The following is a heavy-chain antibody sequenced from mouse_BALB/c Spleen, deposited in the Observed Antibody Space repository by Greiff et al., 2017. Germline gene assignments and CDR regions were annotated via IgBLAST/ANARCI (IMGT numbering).Heavy chain of an antibody. V-gene: IGHV14-3*02. D-gene: IGHD1-1*01. CDR3: ASGGAFTAVNYALDY. J-gene: IGHJ4*01. Sequence: EVQLQQSGAELVKPGASVKLSCTASGFNIKDTYMHWVKQRPEQGLEWIGRIDPANGNTKYDPKFQGKATITADTSSNTAYLQLSSLTSEDTAVYYCASGGAFTAVNYALDYWGQGTSVTVSA. CDR2: IDPANGNT. CDR1: GFNIKDTY.